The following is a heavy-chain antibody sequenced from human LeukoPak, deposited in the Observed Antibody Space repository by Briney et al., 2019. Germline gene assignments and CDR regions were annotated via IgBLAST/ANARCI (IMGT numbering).Heavy chain of an antibody. CDR2: INDSGST. V-gene: IGHV4-59*01. Sequence: PSETLSLTCDVSGGSISHNYWNWIRQPPGKALEWIGYINDSGSTNYNPSLKSRVTISVDTSKNQFSLKLSSLTAADTAVYYCAREYTTCRCYFGYWGQGALVTVSS. CDR1: GGSISHNY. CDR3: AREYTTCRCYFGY. D-gene: IGHD2-2*01. J-gene: IGHJ4*02.